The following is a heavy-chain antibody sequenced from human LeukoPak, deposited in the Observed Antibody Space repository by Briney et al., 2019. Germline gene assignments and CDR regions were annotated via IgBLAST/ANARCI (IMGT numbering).Heavy chain of an antibody. V-gene: IGHV3-23*01. CDR3: AKAPAAAGLEDFDY. CDR1: GFTFSSYA. D-gene: IGHD6-13*01. J-gene: IGHJ4*02. Sequence: GGSLRLSCAASGFTFSSYAMSWVRQAPGKGLGWVSAISGSGGSTYYADSVKGRFSISRDNSKNTLYLQMNSLRAEDTAVYCCAKAPAAAGLEDFDYWGQGTLVTVSS. CDR2: ISGSGGST.